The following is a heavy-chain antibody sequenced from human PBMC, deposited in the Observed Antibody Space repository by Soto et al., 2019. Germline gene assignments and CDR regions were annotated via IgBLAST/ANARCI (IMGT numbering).Heavy chain of an antibody. J-gene: IGHJ4*02. V-gene: IGHV4-4*02. CDR1: GGSXSSSNW. D-gene: IGHD6-19*01. CDR3: ARETKRYSFEAGIAVAGKSFDY. Sequence: ETLSLTCAVSGGSXSSSNWWSWVRQPPGKGLEWIGEIYHSGSTNYNPSLKSRVTMTRDTSISTAYMELSRLRSDDTAVYYCARETKRYSFEAGIAVAGKSFDYWGQGTLVTVSS. CDR2: IYHSGST.